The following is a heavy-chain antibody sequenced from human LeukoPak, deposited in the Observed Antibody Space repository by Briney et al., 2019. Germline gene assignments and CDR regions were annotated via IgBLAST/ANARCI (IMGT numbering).Heavy chain of an antibody. Sequence: SETLSLTCTVSGDSISSSYWTWIRQPAGKGLEWIGLIYTSGSTNYNPSLKSRVTISVDTSKNQFSLKLSSVTAADTAVYYCARSGTRLARRYSSGVRGPFDPWGQGTLVTVSS. J-gene: IGHJ5*02. V-gene: IGHV4-4*07. D-gene: IGHD6-19*01. CDR3: ARSGTRLARRYSSGVRGPFDP. CDR1: GDSISSSY. CDR2: IYTSGST.